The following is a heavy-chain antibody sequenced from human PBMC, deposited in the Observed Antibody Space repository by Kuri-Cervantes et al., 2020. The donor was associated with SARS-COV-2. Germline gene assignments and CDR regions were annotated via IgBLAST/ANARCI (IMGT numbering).Heavy chain of an antibody. CDR1: GGSISSSNW. D-gene: IGHD1-26*01. J-gene: IGHJ4*02. CDR3: ARDALLVGATGNYFDY. CDR2: IYHSGST. V-gene: IGHV4-4*02. Sequence: GSLRLSCAVSGGSISSSNWWSWVRQPPGKGLEWIGEIYHSGSTNYNPSLKSRVTISVDKSKNQFSLKLSSVTAADTAVYYCARDALLVGATGNYFDYWGQGTLVTVSS.